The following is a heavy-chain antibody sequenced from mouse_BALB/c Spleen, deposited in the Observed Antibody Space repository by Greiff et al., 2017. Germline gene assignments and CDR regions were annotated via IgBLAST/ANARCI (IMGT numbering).Heavy chain of an antibody. CDR2: ISYSGST. CDR1: GYSITSDYA. Sequence: EVKLVESGPGLVKPSQSLSLTCTVTGYSITSDYAWNWIRQFPGNKLEWMGYISYSGSTSYNPSLKSRISITRDTSKNQFFLQLNSVTTEDTATYYCARRVYGFDYWGQGTTLTVSS. CDR3: ARRVYGFDY. D-gene: IGHD1-1*01. V-gene: IGHV3-2*02. J-gene: IGHJ2*01.